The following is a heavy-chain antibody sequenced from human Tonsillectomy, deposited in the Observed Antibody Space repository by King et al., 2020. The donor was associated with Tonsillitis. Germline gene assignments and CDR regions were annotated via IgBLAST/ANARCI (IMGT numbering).Heavy chain of an antibody. CDR3: ARRDGALDYDDYGMDD. CDR2: ISFDGSSK. J-gene: IGHJ6*02. CDR1: GFIFSSYA. V-gene: IGHV3-30*04. D-gene: IGHD4-17*01. Sequence: VQLVESGGGVVQPGRSLRLSCAASGFIFSSYAMHWVRQAPGKGLEWVADISFDGSSKYYADSVKGRFTISRDNSKNTLYLQMNSLRGEDTAVYYCARRDGALDYDDYGMDDWGQGTPVTVSS.